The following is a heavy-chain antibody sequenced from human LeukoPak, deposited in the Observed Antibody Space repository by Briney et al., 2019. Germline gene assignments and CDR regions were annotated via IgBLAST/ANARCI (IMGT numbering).Heavy chain of an antibody. J-gene: IGHJ4*02. V-gene: IGHV3-48*03. D-gene: IGHD3-9*01. Sequence: GGSLRLSCAASGFTFSSYEMNWVRQAPGKGLEGVSYITSTGSNRYYADSVKGRFTISRDNDQNSLFLQMNSLRAEDTAIYYCARDDDQGYFAGLRPLDYWGQGTLVTVSS. CDR1: GFTFSSYE. CDR3: ARDDDQGYFAGLRPLDY. CDR2: ITSTGSNR.